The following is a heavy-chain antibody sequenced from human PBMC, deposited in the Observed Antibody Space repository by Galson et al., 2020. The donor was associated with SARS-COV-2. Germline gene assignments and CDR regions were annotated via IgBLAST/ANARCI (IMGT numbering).Heavy chain of an antibody. D-gene: IGHD1-26*01. CDR2: ISYDGSNK. V-gene: IGHV3-30*01. CDR3: ARPRSGSYYSAFDY. J-gene: IGHJ4*02. CDR1: GFTFSSYA. Sequence: GESLNISCAASGFTFSSYAMHWVRQAPGKGLEWVAVISYDGSNKYYADSVKGRFTISRDNSKNTLYLQMNSLRAEDTAVYYCARPRSGSYYSAFDYWGQGTLVTVSS.